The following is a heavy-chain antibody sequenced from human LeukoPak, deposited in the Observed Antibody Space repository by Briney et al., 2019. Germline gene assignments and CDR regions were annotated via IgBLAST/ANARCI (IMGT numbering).Heavy chain of an antibody. V-gene: IGHV3-53*01. CDR1: GFTVSSSY. D-gene: IGHD1-26*01. Sequence: PGGSLSLSCAASGFTVSSSYMSWVRQAPGKGLEWVSVLYSGGSTYYADSVKGRFTISRDNSKNTLYLQMNSLRAEDTAVYYCARSHRGSNSLGFDIWGQGTKVTVSP. CDR3: ARSHRGSNSLGFDI. CDR2: LYSGGST. J-gene: IGHJ3*02.